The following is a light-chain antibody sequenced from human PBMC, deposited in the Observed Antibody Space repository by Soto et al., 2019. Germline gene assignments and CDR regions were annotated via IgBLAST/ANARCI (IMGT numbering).Light chain of an antibody. CDR1: QSLVHSDGNTY. V-gene: IGKV2-24*01. CDR2: KIC. Sequence: DIVLTQTPLSSPVTLGQPASISCRSSQSLVHSDGNTYLNWLQQRLGQPTRLLIYKICNPFSCVPDRFRGSGAGTEFTLKINSVEAEDVEVYYCMQATKLRTFGQGTKVEI. J-gene: IGKJ1*01. CDR3: MQATKLRT.